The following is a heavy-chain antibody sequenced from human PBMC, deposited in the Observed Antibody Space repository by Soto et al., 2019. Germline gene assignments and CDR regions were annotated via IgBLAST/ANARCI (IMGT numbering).Heavy chain of an antibody. J-gene: IGHJ4*02. CDR1: GGSISCGGYY. V-gene: IGHV4-31*03. CDR2: IYYSGST. Sequence: QVQLQESGPGLVKPSQTLSLTCTVSGGSISCGGYYWSWIRQHPGKGLEWIGYIYYSGSTYYNPSLKSRVTISVDTSKNQFSLKLSSVTAADSAVYYCAGIYSGSPEGTLRYWGQGTLVTVSS. CDR3: AGIYSGSPEGTLRY. D-gene: IGHD1-26*01.